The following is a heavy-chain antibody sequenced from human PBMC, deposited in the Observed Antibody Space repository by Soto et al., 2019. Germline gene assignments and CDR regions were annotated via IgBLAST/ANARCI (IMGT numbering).Heavy chain of an antibody. Sequence: GGSLRLSCAASGFTFDDYAMHWVRQAPGKGLEWVSLISGDGGSTYYADSVKGRFTISRDNSKNSLYLQMNSLRAEDTAMDYCAKDCPSYGDDAFDIWGQGTMVTVSS. D-gene: IGHD4-17*01. CDR2: ISGDGGST. CDR3: AKDCPSYGDDAFDI. V-gene: IGHV3-43*02. CDR1: GFTFDDYA. J-gene: IGHJ3*02.